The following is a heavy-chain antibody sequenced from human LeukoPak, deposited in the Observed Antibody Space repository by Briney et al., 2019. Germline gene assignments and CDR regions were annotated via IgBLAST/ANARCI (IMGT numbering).Heavy chain of an antibody. CDR3: ARAMLLRFLEWLSDAFDI. CDR2: IIPIFGTA. V-gene: IGHV1-69*13. D-gene: IGHD3-3*01. J-gene: IGHJ3*02. Sequence: SVKVSCKASGYTFTSYAISWVRQAPGQGLEWMGGIIPIFGTANYAQKFQGRVTITADESTSTAYMELSSLRSEDTAVYYCARAMLLRFLEWLSDAFDIWGQGTMVTVSS. CDR1: GYTFTSYA.